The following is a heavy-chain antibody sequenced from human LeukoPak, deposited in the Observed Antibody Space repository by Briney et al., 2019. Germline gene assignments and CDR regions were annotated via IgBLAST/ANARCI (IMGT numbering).Heavy chain of an antibody. Sequence: GGSLRLSCAASGFTFSDYYMSWIRQAPGKGVEWVSYISSSGSTIYYADSVKGRFTISRDNAKNSLYLQMNSLRAEDTAVYYCARLNYDFWSGYPDYWGQGTLVTVSS. J-gene: IGHJ4*02. CDR3: ARLNYDFWSGYPDY. D-gene: IGHD3-3*01. V-gene: IGHV3-11*01. CDR2: ISSSGSTI. CDR1: GFTFSDYY.